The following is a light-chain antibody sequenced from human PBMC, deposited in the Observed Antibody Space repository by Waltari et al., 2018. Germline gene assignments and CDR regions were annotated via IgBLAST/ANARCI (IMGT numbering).Light chain of an antibody. Sequence: DIHLTQSPSSLSASVGDTVTITCRASDSVTSYLNWYQQKSGKAPRLLIYAAASLESGVPSRCSGRGSETYFTLIITDLQPEDVATYFCQQSFRGAWEFGQGTRV. CDR2: AAA. V-gene: IGKV1-39*01. CDR1: DSVTSY. CDR3: QQSFRGAWE. J-gene: IGKJ1*01.